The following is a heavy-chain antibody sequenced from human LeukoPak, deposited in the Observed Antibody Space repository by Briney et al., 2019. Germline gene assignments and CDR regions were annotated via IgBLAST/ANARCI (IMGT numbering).Heavy chain of an antibody. CDR3: ARVQVSDDNWGFFDY. CDR1: GDSISSYY. D-gene: IGHD1-1*01. V-gene: IGHV4-34*01. J-gene: IGHJ4*02. Sequence: PSETLSLTCSVSGDSISSYYWSWLRQPPGKGLEWIGEINHSGSTNYNPSLKSRVTISVDTSKNQFSLKLSSVTAADTAVYYCARVQVSDDNWGFFDYWGQGTLVTVSS. CDR2: INHSGST.